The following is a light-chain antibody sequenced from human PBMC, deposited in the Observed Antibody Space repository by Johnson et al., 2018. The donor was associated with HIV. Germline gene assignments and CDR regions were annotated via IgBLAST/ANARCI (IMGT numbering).Light chain of an antibody. J-gene: IGLJ1*01. Sequence: QPPSVSAAPGQTVNISCSGNVSNIESYFVSWYQQLPGAAPTLLIYEDNKRPSGIPDRFSGSKSGATATLGITGLQTGDEADYYCGIWDASLSPLYVFGTGTTITVL. CDR2: EDN. CDR1: VSNIESYF. V-gene: IGLV1-51*02. CDR3: GIWDASLSPLYV.